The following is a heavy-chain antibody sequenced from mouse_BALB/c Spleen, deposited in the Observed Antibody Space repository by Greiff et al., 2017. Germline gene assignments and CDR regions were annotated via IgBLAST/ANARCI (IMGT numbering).Heavy chain of an antibody. V-gene: IGHV3-8*02. CDR2: ISYSGST. J-gene: IGHJ4*01. Sequence: EVQLVESGPSLVKPSQTLSLTCSVTGDSITSGYWNWIRKFPGNKLEYMGYISYSGSTYYNPSLKSRISITRDTSKNQYYLQLNSVTTEDTATYYCATMITTGYAMDYWGQGTSVTVSS. CDR1: GDSITSGY. D-gene: IGHD2-4*01. CDR3: ATMITTGYAMDY.